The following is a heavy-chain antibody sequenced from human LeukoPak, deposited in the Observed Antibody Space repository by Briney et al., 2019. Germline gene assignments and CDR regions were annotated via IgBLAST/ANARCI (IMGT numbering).Heavy chain of an antibody. CDR1: GGSISSSSYY. J-gene: IGHJ6*03. CDR2: IYYSGST. Sequence: PSETLSLTCTVSGGSISSSSYYWGWIRQPPGKGLEWIGSIYYSGSTYYNPSLKSRVTISVDTSKNQFSLKLSSVTAADTAVYYCARHYYGSGSYFGYYYYYMDVWGKGTTVTISS. D-gene: IGHD3-10*01. V-gene: IGHV4-39*01. CDR3: ARHYYGSGSYFGYYYYYMDV.